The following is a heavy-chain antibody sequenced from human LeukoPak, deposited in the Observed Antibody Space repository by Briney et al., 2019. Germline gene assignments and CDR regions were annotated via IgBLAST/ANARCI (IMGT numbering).Heavy chain of an antibody. J-gene: IGHJ4*02. CDR1: GGSISSYY. D-gene: IGHD3-22*01. CDR2: IYTSGST. Sequence: SETLSLTCTVSGGSISSYYWSWIRQPAGKGLEWIGRIYTSGSTNYNPSLKSRVTMSVDTSKNQFSLKLSSVTAADTAVYYCARVVAYYDSSGYQNYFDYWGQGTLVTVSS. V-gene: IGHV4-4*07. CDR3: ARVVAYYDSSGYQNYFDY.